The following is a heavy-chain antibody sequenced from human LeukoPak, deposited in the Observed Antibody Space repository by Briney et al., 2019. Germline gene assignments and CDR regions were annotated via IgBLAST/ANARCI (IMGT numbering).Heavy chain of an antibody. Sequence: GGSLRLSCAASGFTFSSHGMCWVRQAPGRGLEWVSSISIGGDTTYSDSVKGRFTISRDNSKNTLYLQLDSLRAEDTAIYYCAKDRLRCSSTSCPLGDWFDPWGQGTLVTVSS. V-gene: IGHV3-23*01. J-gene: IGHJ5*02. D-gene: IGHD2-2*01. CDR3: AKDRLRCSSTSCPLGDWFDP. CDR1: GFTFSSHG. CDR2: ISIGGDTT.